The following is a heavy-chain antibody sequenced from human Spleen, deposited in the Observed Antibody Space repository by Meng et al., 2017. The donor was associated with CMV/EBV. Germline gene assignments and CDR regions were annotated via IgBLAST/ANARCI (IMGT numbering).Heavy chain of an antibody. V-gene: IGHV3-9*01. CDR1: GFTFDDYA. CDR3: AKSGSRSLFSLSLN. J-gene: IGHJ4*02. D-gene: IGHD3-22*01. CDR2: ISWNSGSI. Sequence: SLKISCAASGFTFDDYAMHWVRQAPGKGLEWVSGISWNSGSIGYADSVKGRFTISRDNARDSLYLQMNSLRPEDTALYYCAKSGSRSLFSLSLNWGQGTLVTVSS.